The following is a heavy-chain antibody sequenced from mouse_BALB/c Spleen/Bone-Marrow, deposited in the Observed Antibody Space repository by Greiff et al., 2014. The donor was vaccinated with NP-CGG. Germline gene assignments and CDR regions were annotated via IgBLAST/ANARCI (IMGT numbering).Heavy chain of an antibody. J-gene: IGHJ4*01. V-gene: IGHV14-3*02. CDR2: IDPANGNT. D-gene: IGHD5-5*01. Sequence: VQLQQSGAELVKPGASVKLSCTASGFNIKDTYIYWVKQRPEQGLEWVGRIDPANGNTKYDPKFQGKATIAADTSSNTAYLQLSSLTSEDTAVYYGSRGYYDYLFALDYWGHGTSVTASS. CDR1: GFNIKDTY. CDR3: SRGYYDYLFALDY.